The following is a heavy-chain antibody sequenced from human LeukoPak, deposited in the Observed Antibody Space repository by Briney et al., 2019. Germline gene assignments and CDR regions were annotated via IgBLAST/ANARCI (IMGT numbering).Heavy chain of an antibody. CDR3: ARGRGRGFDP. Sequence: SVKVSCKASGGTFSSYAISWGRQAPGQGLEWMGGIIPIFGTANYAQKFQGRVTITADESTSTAYMELSSLSSVTAADTAVYYCARGRGRGFDPWGQGTLVTVSS. CDR2: IIPIFGTA. J-gene: IGHJ5*02. D-gene: IGHD3-16*01. CDR1: GGTFSSYA. V-gene: IGHV1-69*13.